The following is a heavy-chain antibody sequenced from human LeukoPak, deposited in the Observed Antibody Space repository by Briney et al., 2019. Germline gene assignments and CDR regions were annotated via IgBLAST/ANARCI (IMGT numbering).Heavy chain of an antibody. CDR2: ISSDGITT. CDR3: ASSLVVVPDAIKPEAFDI. D-gene: IGHD2-2*01. CDR1: GFTFNNYP. Sequence: AGGSLRLSCAASGFTFNNYPMHWVRQAPGKGLEYVSAISSDGITTYYANSVKGRFTISRDNSKNTLYLQMGGLRAEDMAVYYCASSLVVVPDAIKPEAFDIWGHGTMVTL. V-gene: IGHV3-64*01. J-gene: IGHJ3*02.